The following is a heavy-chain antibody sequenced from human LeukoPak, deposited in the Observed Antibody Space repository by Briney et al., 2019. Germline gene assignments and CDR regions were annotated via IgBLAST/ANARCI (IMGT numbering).Heavy chain of an antibody. Sequence: PGGSLGLSCAASGFTFSDYAMSWVRQAPGKGLEWVSSISGSDGSTYYAASVKGRFTISRDNSKNTLYLQMNSLRAEDTAVYHCAKPGCSFTTCYNNFWGQGTLVTVSS. CDR1: GFTFSDYA. CDR3: AKPGCSFTTCYNNF. J-gene: IGHJ4*02. D-gene: IGHD2-2*02. CDR2: ISGSDGST. V-gene: IGHV3-23*01.